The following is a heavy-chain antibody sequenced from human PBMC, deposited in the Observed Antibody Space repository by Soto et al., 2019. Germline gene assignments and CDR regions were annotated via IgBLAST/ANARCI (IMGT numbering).Heavy chain of an antibody. D-gene: IGHD2-2*01. V-gene: IGHV4-28*03. Sequence: PSETLSLTCAVSGYSISSSNWWGWIRQPPGKGLEWIGNIYYSGSAYYNPSLKSRVTMSVDTSKNQFSLKLTSVTAVDTAVYYCARGDYAKASDIWGQGTTVTVAS. CDR2: IYYSGSA. CDR3: ARGDYAKASDI. CDR1: GYSISSSNW. J-gene: IGHJ3*02.